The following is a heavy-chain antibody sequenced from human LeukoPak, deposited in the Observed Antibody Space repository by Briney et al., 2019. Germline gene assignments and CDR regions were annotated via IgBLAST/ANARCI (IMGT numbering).Heavy chain of an antibody. CDR2: MNPNSGNT. CDR3: ARGGEYCSSTSCQNWFDP. J-gene: IGHJ5*02. V-gene: IGHV1-8*01. Sequence: GASVKVSCKASGCTFTSYDINWVRQATGQGLEWMGWMNPNSGNTGYAQKFQGRVTMTRNTSISTAYMELSSLRSEDTAVYYCARGGEYCSSTSCQNWFDPWGQGTLVTVSS. D-gene: IGHD2-2*01. CDR1: GCTFTSYD.